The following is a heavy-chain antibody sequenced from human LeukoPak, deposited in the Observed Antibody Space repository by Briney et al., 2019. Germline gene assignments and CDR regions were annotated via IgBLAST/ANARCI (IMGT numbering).Heavy chain of an antibody. J-gene: IGHJ3*02. Sequence: SETLSLTCTVSGGSISSSSYYWGWIRQPPGKGLEWLGNIYYSGSTYYNPSLKSRVTISVDTSKNQFSLKLSSVTAADTAVYYCARQVGATTGNAAFDTWGQGTMVTVSS. CDR2: IYYSGST. CDR3: ARQVGATTGNAAFDT. V-gene: IGHV4-39*01. CDR1: GGSISSSSYY. D-gene: IGHD1-26*01.